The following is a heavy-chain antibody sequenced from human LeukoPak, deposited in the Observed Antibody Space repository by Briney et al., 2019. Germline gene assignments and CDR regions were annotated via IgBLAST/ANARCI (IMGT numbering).Heavy chain of an antibody. CDR2: ISAYNGNT. V-gene: IGHV1-18*01. J-gene: IGHJ4*02. CDR1: GYTFTSYG. CDR3: ARDERLPIRFDY. Sequence: ASVKVSCKASGYTFTSYGISWVRQAPGQGLEWMGWISAYNGNTNYAQKLQGRVIMTTDTSTSTAYMELRSLRSDDTAVYYCARDERLPIRFDYWGQGTLVTVSS. D-gene: IGHD1-1*01.